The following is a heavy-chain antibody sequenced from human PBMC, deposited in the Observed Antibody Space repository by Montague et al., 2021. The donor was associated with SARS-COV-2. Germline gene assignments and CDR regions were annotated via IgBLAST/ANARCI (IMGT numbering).Heavy chain of an antibody. D-gene: IGHD3-3*01. V-gene: IGHV4-39*01. Sequence: SETLSLTCTVSGGSISSSSYYWGWIRQPPGKGLEWIGNIYYSGNSYYKPSLKSRVTISVDTSKNQFSLKLSSVTAADTAVYYCARQPLSITIVGRADRYGVDVWGQGTTVTVSS. J-gene: IGHJ6*02. CDR3: ARQPLSITIVGRADRYGVDV. CDR1: GGSISSSSYY. CDR2: IYYSGNS.